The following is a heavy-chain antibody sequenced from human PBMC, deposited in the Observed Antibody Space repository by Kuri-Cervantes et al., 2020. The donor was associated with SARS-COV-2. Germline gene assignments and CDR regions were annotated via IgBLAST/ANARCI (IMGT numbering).Heavy chain of an antibody. J-gene: IGHJ4*02. Sequence: GGSLRLSCAASGFTFSSYATHWVRQAPGKGLEWVAVISYDGSNKYYADSVKGRFTISRDNSKNTLYLQMNSLRAEDTAVYYCTTLIDYWGQGALVTVSS. V-gene: IGHV3-30-3*01. CDR1: GFTFSSYA. CDR3: TTLIDY. CDR2: ISYDGSNK.